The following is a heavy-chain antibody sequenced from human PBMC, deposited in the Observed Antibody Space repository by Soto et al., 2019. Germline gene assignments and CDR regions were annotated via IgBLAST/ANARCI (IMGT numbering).Heavy chain of an antibody. V-gene: IGHV3-23*01. CDR2: IRGGGGTK. J-gene: IGHJ3*02. CDR1: GFSFRSYA. Sequence: EVQLLESGGGLVQPGGSLRLSCAASGFSFRSYAMSWVRQAPGKGLEWVSAIRGGGGTKYYADSVEGRFTISRDNSKNTLNLQMTSLRAEDTAVYYSATPAAEESCCSSISCVLVAFDIWGPGTMVTVSS. D-gene: IGHD2-2*01. CDR3: ATPAAEESCCSSISCVLVAFDI.